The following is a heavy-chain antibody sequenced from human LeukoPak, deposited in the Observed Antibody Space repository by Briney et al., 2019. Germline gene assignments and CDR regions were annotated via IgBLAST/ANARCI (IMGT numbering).Heavy chain of an antibody. Sequence: PSQTLSLTCTVSGGSINSGGYYWSWIRQPPGKGLEWIGYIYHSGNTYYSPSLKSRVTISLDRSKNQFSLKLTSVTAADTAVYYCARHSNCSSTSCQTIYDCWGQGTLVTVSS. CDR1: GGSINSGGYY. D-gene: IGHD2-2*01. CDR3: ARHSNCSSTSCQTIYDC. CDR2: IYHSGNT. V-gene: IGHV4-30-2*01. J-gene: IGHJ4*02.